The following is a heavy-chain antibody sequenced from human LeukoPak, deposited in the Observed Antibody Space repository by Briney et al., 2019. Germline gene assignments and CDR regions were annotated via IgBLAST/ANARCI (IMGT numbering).Heavy chain of an antibody. CDR3: ARDREGYDY. Sequence: PSETLSLTXTVSGGSISSYYWSWIRQPPGKGLEWIGYIYYSGSTIYNPSLKSRVTISVDTSKNQFSLKLSSVTAADTAVYYCARDREGYDYWGQGTLVTVSS. CDR2: IYYSGST. J-gene: IGHJ4*02. CDR1: GGSISSYY. V-gene: IGHV4-59*12. D-gene: IGHD1-26*01.